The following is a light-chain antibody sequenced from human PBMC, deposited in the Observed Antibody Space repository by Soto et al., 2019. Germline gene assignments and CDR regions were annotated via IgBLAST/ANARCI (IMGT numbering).Light chain of an antibody. J-gene: IGKJ3*01. Sequence: EIVMTQSPATLSVSPGERATLSCRASQSVSSNLAWYQQKPGQAPRLLIYGASTSATGVPARFSGSGSGTEFTLTFSCLQSEDFVVYYCQQYDNWPFTFGPGTKLYIK. CDR3: QQYDNWPFT. V-gene: IGKV3-15*01. CDR2: GAS. CDR1: QSVSSN.